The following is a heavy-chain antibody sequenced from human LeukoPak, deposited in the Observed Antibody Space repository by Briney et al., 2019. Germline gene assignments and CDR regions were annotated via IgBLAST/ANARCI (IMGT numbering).Heavy chain of an antibody. CDR2: MNPNSGNT. V-gene: IGHV1-8*01. J-gene: IGHJ4*02. CDR1: GYTFTSYD. D-gene: IGHD2-15*01. CDR3: ARGSAASVVAATLGLGV. Sequence: GTSVKVSCEASGYTFTSYDINWVRQATGQGLEWMGWMNPNSGNTGYAQKFQGRVTMTRNTSISTGYMELSSLRSEDTAVYYCARGSAASVVAATLGLGVWGQGTLVTVSS.